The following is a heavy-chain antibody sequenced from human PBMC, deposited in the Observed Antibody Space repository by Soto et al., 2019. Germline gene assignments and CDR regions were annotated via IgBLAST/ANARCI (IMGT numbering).Heavy chain of an antibody. CDR3: ARATRIAAAGILDY. CDR2: IWYDGSNK. Sequence: QVQLVESGGGVVQPGRSLRLSCAASGFTFSSYGMHWVRQAPGKGLEWVAVIWYDGSNKYYADSVKGRFTISRDNSKNTLYLQMNSLRAEDTAVYYCARATRIAAAGILDYWGQGTLVTVSS. J-gene: IGHJ4*02. D-gene: IGHD6-13*01. V-gene: IGHV3-33*01. CDR1: GFTFSSYG.